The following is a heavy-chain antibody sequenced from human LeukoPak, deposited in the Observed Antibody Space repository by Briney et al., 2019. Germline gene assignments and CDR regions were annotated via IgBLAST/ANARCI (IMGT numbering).Heavy chain of an antibody. J-gene: IGHJ3*01. CDR3: ARDRYDVGVAFDF. Sequence: ASVKVSCKASGYMFAVFGITWVRQAPGQGLEWMGSIRVHNGDTNYAQKFQGRLTMTTDTSATTAYMELGSLKSDDTAVYYCARDRYDVGVAFDFWGQGTMVTVSS. CDR1: GYMFAVFG. CDR2: IRVHNGDT. V-gene: IGHV1-18*01. D-gene: IGHD3-9*01.